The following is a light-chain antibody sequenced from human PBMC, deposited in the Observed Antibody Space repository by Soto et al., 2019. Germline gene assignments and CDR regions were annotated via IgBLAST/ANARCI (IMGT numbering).Light chain of an antibody. J-gene: IGKJ1*01. CDR1: QSISSW. V-gene: IGKV1-5*01. CDR2: DAS. CDR3: QQYNSYPAT. Sequence: DLQMTQSPSTLSASVGDRVTITCRASQSISSWLAWYQQKPGKAPKLLIYDASSLESGVPSRFSGSGSGTEFTLNIRSLQPDDFATYYCQQYNSYPATFGQGTKVEIK.